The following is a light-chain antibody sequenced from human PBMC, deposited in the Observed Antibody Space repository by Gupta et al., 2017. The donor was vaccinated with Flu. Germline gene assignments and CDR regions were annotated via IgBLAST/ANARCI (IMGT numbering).Light chain of an antibody. J-gene: IGKJ3*01. CDR1: QTVNSRY. CDR2: GAS. V-gene: IGKV3-20*01. CDR3: QLYGSSPLFT. Sequence: EIVLTQSPGTLSLSPGERATLSCRASQTVNSRYLAWYQQKPGQAPSLLIYGASTRATGIPDRFSGGGSGTDFTLTVSRLEPEDFAVYYCQLYGSSPLFTFGPGTKVVFK.